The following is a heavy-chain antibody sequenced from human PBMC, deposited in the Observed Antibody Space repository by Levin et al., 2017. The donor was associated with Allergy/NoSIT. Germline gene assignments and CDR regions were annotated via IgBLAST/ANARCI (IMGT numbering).Heavy chain of an antibody. V-gene: IGHV3-30-3*01. D-gene: IGHD6-19*01. CDR1: GFTFSSYA. CDR2: ISYDGSNK. Sequence: GGSLRLSCAASGFTFSSYAMHWVRQAPGKGLEWVAVISYDGSNKYYADSVKGRFTISRDNSKNTLYLQMNSLRAEDTAVYYCARAHSSGYYMDGWGKGTTVTVSS. CDR3: ARAHSSGYYMDG. J-gene: IGHJ6*03.